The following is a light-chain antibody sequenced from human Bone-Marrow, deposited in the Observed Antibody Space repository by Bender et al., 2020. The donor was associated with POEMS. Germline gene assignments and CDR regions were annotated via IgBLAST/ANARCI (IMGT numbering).Light chain of an antibody. CDR3: SSYTITNTWV. CDR2: EVT. V-gene: IGLV2-18*02. J-gene: IGLJ2*01. Sequence: QSALTQPPSVSGSPGQSVAISCTGSSSEIGGYDRVLWYQQTPGTPPKLIIYEVTNRPSGVPGRFSGSKSGNTASLTIFGLQAEDEGDYYCSSYTITNTWVFGGGTKLTVL. CDR1: SSEIGGYDR.